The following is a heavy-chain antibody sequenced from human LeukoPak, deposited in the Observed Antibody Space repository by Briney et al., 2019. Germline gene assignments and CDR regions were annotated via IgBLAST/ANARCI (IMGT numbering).Heavy chain of an antibody. J-gene: IGHJ4*02. CDR2: ISGSGGST. CDR1: GFTFSSYA. D-gene: IGHD2-8*01. CDR3: AKVEVREGSPYCTNGVRYIRAFDY. Sequence: GGSLRLSCAASGFTFSSYAMSWVRQAPGKGLEWVSAISGSGGSTYYADSVKGRFTISRDNSKNTLYLQMNSLRAEDTAVYYCAKVEVREGSPYCTNGVRYIRAFDYWGQGTLVTVSS. V-gene: IGHV3-23*01.